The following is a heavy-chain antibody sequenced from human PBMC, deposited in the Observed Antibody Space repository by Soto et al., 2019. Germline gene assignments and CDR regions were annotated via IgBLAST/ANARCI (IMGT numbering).Heavy chain of an antibody. CDR3: AGSSSPAYYFDY. CDR1: GASITSGGYY. Sequence: QVQLQESGPGLVKPSQTLSLTCTVSGASITSGGYYWTWTRQHPGKRLEWIGSIYHRGPAYYSPSLKSLATISIDTSKSQFALKLRSVTAADTAVYYCAGSSSPAYYFDYWGQGTLVTVSS. V-gene: IGHV4-31*01. D-gene: IGHD6-13*01. J-gene: IGHJ4*02. CDR2: IYHRGPA.